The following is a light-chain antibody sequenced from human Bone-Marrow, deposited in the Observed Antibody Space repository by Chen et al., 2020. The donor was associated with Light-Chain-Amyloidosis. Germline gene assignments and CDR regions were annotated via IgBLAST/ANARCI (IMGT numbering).Light chain of an antibody. V-gene: IGKV3-20*01. CDR1: QSVSSIY. CDR3: QHYSGSPPWT. Sequence: EIVLTQSPGTLSLSPGDRATLSCRASQSVSSIYIAWYPQKLGQAPRLLIFGASTRATGIPDRFSGSGSGTDFALTIDSLESEDFGVYYCQHYSGSPPWTFGQGTKVEIK. CDR2: GAS. J-gene: IGKJ1*01.